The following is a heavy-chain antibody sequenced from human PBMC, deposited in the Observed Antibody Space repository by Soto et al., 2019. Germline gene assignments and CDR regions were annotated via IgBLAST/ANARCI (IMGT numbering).Heavy chain of an antibody. Sequence: GGSLRLSCAASGFTFSSYGVHWVRQAPGKGLEWVALVSHDGRKTFYADSVKGRLTIYRDNSKNTVYLHMNNLRPEDTAVYRCARDLRQGASGATVYGMDVWGQGTTVTVSS. J-gene: IGHJ6*02. D-gene: IGHD7-27*01. V-gene: IGHV3-33*05. CDR2: VSHDGRKT. CDR1: GFTFSSYG. CDR3: ARDLRQGASGATVYGMDV.